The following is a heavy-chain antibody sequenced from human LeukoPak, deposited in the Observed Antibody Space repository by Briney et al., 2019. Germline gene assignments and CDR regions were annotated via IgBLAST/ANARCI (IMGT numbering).Heavy chain of an antibody. J-gene: IGHJ3*02. CDR1: GFTFTDYY. CDR3: ASVSYYDFWSGYYTGDIGSDAFDI. Sequence: PGGSLRLSCAASGFTFTDYYMSWIRQAPGKGLEWVSYITNSGTTIYYADSVKGRFTISRDNAKNSLYLQMNSLRSDDTAVYYCASVSYYDFWSGYYTGDIGSDAFDIWGQGTMVTVSS. CDR2: ITNSGTTI. D-gene: IGHD3-3*01. V-gene: IGHV3-11*01.